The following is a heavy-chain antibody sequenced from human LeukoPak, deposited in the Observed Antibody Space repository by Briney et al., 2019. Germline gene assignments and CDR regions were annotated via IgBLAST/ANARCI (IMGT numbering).Heavy chain of an antibody. CDR1: GYTFTGWY. J-gene: IGHJ3*01. V-gene: IGHV1-2*02. Sequence: GASVKVSCKASGYTFTGWYIHWVRQAPGQGLEWMGWMNPHSGGTNCAQNFQGRVTMTRDTSISTAYMEVSRLRSDDTAVYYCAKWGPQNAFDLWGQGTVVTVSS. CDR3: AKWGPQNAFDL. CDR2: MNPHSGGT. D-gene: IGHD1-26*01.